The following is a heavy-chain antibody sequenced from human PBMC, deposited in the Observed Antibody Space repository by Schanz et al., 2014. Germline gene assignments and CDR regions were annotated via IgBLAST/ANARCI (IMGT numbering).Heavy chain of an antibody. V-gene: IGHV3-23*01. CDR3: ARKVVATIGGYYDN. D-gene: IGHD5-12*01. CDR1: GFTFSSYA. CDR2: ISGSGGST. Sequence: EVQLLESGGGLVQPWGSLRLSCAASGFTFSSYAMSWVRQAPGKGLEWVSAISGSGGSTYYADSVKGRFTISRDNSKNTLYLQMNSLRAEDTAVYYCARKVVATIGGYYDNWGQGTLVIVSS. J-gene: IGHJ4*02.